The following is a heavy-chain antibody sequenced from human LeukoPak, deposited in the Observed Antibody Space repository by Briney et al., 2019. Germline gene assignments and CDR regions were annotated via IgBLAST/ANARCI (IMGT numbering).Heavy chain of an antibody. Sequence: SETLSLTCFVSGGPISSISHYWGWIFQPPGKGLEWIGYIYYSGSTNYNPSLKSRVTISVDTSKNHFSLRLSSVTAADTAMYYCASGECSGGSCYALAGYWGQGTLVTVSS. CDR2: IYYSGST. D-gene: IGHD2-15*01. V-gene: IGHV4-61*03. CDR3: ASGECSGGSCYALAGY. J-gene: IGHJ4*02. CDR1: GGPISSISHY.